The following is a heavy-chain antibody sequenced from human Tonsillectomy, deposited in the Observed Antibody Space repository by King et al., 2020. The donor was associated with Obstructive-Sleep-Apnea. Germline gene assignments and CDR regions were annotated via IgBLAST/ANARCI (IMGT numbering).Heavy chain of an antibody. Sequence: QLQESGPGLVKPSETLSLTCSVSGGSISSTTHYWGWIHQPPGQGLDWIATLYYVGATYYNPSLRSRVTISVDTSKNQFSLNLISVTAADTAVYYCASVAYGTRGHWHFDLWGRGTLVSVSS. J-gene: IGHJ2*01. V-gene: IGHV4-39*07. CDR2: LYYVGAT. CDR3: ASVAYGTRGHWHFDL. CDR1: GGSISSTTHY. D-gene: IGHD3-16*01.